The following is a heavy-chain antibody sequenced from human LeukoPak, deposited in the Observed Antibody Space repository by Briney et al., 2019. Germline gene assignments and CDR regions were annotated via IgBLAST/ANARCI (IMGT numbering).Heavy chain of an antibody. D-gene: IGHD1-26*01. Sequence: PGGSLRLSCAASGFTFSDYYMSWIRQAPGKALEWVSYVSSGSSTIYYADSVKGRFTVSRDNGKRSLYLHMNSLRAEDTAVYYCAKHLALVGATTTYDYWGQGTLVIVSS. CDR2: VSSGSSTI. J-gene: IGHJ4*02. CDR1: GFTFSDYY. V-gene: IGHV3-11*01. CDR3: AKHLALVGATTTYDY.